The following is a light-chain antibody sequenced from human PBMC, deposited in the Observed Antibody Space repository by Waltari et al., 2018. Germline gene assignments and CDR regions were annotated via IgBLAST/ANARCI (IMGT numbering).Light chain of an antibody. CDR3: QSYDSSLSVV. CDR1: SSHTGAGYA. Sequence: QSVLTQPPSVSGAPGQRVTISCTGLSSHTGAGYAVNWYQQLPRTAPKPLIYVNDNRPSGVPDRFSGSRSGTSASLAITGLQAEDEGDYYCQSYDSSLSVVFGGGTKLTVL. CDR2: VND. V-gene: IGLV1-40*01. J-gene: IGLJ2*01.